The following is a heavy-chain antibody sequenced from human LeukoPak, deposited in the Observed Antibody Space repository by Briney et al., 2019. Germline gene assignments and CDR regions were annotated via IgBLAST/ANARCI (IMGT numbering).Heavy chain of an antibody. CDR1: GFTFMSYT. D-gene: IGHD4-17*01. CDR2: ISGSSTYI. J-gene: IGHJ5*02. V-gene: IGHV3-21*01. CDR3: AREPPSTVLNWFDP. Sequence: GGSLRLSCAASGFTFMSYTMNWIRQAPGKGLEWVASISGSSTYIYYADSVKGRFTISRDSAKDSLYLQMNSLRAEDTAVYYCAREPPSTVLNWFDPWGQGTLVTVSS.